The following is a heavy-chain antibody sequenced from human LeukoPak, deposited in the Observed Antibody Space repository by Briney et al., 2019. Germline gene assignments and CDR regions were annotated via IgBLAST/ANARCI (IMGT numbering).Heavy chain of an antibody. CDR1: GDSISSSGCY. V-gene: IGHV4-39*01. D-gene: IGHD3-10*01. CDR3: VRRVDYYGSGSYFYYDY. J-gene: IGHJ4*02. Sequence: SETLSLTCTVAGDSISSSGCYWDWIRQPPGKGLDWIGTIHYSGTTSYKSSLESRLTMSVDTSKNQFSLKLSSVTAADTAVYYCVRRVDYYGSGSYFYYDYWRQGTLVTVSS. CDR2: IHYSGTT.